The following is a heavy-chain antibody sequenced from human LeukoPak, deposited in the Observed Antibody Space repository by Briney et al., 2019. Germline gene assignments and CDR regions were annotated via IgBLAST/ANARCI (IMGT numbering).Heavy chain of an antibody. CDR1: GFTFSSYA. CDR3: ARDIYCSSTICYGYFQH. CDR2: ISSNGGST. D-gene: IGHD2-2*01. Sequence: GGSLRLSCAASGFTFSSYAMHWVRQAPGKGLEYVSAISSNGGSTYYANSVKGRFTISRDNSKNTLYLQMGSLRAEDMAVYYCARDIYCSSTICYGYFQHWGQGTLVTVSS. V-gene: IGHV3-64*01. J-gene: IGHJ1*01.